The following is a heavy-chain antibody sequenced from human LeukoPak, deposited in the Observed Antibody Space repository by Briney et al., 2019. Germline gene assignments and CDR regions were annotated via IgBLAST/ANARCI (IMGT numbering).Heavy chain of an antibody. D-gene: IGHD4-11*01. J-gene: IGHJ6*03. Sequence: SETLSLTCTVSGGSISSGSYYWRWIRQPAGKGLEWIGRIYTSGCTNYNHSLKSRVTISVDTCKNQFSLKLSSVTAADTAVYYCARDGHDYSNPHPNYYYYMDVWGKGTTVTVSS. CDR1: GGSISSGSYY. CDR3: ARDGHDYSNPHPNYYYYMDV. CDR2: IYTSGCT. V-gene: IGHV4-61*02.